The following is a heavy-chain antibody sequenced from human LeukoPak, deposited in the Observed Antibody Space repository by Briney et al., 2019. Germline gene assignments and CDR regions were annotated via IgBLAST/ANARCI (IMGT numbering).Heavy chain of an antibody. CDR1: GGTFSSYA. CDR3: ARVDGDYPQFDP. CDR2: ISAYNGNT. Sequence: ASVKVSCKACGGTFSSYAISWVRQAPGQGLEWMGWISAYNGNTNYAQKLQGRVTMTTDTSTSTAYMELRSLRSDDTAVYYCARVDGDYPQFDPWGQGTLVTVSS. D-gene: IGHD4-17*01. V-gene: IGHV1-18*01. J-gene: IGHJ5*02.